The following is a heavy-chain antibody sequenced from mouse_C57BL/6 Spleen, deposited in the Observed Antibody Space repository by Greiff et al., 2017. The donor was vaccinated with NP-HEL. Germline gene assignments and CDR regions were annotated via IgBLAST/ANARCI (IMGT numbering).Heavy chain of an antibody. Sequence: QVQLQQSGAELVRPGTSVKVSCKASGYAFTNYLIEWVKQRPGQGLEWIGVINPGSGGTNYNEKFKGKATLTADKSSSTAYMQLSSLTSEDSAVYFCARSEIYYDYVYAMDYWGQGTSVTVSS. D-gene: IGHD2-4*01. CDR2: INPGSGGT. CDR1: GYAFTNYL. V-gene: IGHV1-54*01. CDR3: ARSEIYYDYVYAMDY. J-gene: IGHJ4*01.